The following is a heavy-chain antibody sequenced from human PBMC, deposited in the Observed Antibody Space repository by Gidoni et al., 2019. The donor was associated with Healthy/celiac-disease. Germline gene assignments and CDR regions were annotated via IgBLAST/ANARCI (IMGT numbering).Heavy chain of an antibody. J-gene: IGHJ5*02. D-gene: IGHD3-16*01. CDR1: GFPFSTYS. CDR2: SSISSSYR. Sequence: EVQMVESGGGLVKPGESLSLSCPASGFPFSTYSMNWVRPAPGKGLELVSSSSISSSYRDYADSVKGRFTISRDNAKNSLYLQMSSLRAEDTAVYYCVGGEVWFDPWGQGTLVTVSS. CDR3: VGGEVWFDP. V-gene: IGHV3-21*01.